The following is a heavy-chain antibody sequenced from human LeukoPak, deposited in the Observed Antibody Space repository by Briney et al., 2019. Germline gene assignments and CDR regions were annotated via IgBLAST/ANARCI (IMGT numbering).Heavy chain of an antibody. CDR2: MYYSGNT. D-gene: IGHD3-22*01. CDR1: GGSISSDSHY. CDR3: ARRAPYYYHNSGYDVSSDDAFDT. Sequence: KTSETLSLTCIVSGGSISSDSHYWGWIRQPPGKGLEWIGTMYYSGNTYYNPSLKSRVTISVDASKNQFSLRLSSVTAADTAVYYCARRAPYYYHNSGYDVSSDDAFDTWGQGTMVTVSS. V-gene: IGHV4-39*01. J-gene: IGHJ3*02.